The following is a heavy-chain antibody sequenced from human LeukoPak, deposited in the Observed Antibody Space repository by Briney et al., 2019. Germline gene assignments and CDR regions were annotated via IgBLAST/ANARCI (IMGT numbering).Heavy chain of an antibody. CDR1: GGSFSGYY. J-gene: IGHJ3*02. CDR2: INHSGST. CDR3: ARDPQKPDYDFWSGDAFDI. Sequence: SETLSLTCAVYGGSFSGYYWSWIRQPPGKGLEWSGEINHSGSTNYNPSLKSRVTISVDTSKNQFSLKLSSVTAADTAVYYCARDPQKPDYDFWSGDAFDIWGQGTMVTVSS. V-gene: IGHV4-34*01. D-gene: IGHD3-3*01.